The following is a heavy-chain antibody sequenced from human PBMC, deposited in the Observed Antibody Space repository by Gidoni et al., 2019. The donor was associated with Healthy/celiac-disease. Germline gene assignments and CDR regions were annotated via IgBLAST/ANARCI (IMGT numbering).Heavy chain of an antibody. CDR3: ARGGEEDTAMVPMDV. V-gene: IGHV1-69*01. CDR1: GGTFRSSA. D-gene: IGHD5-18*01. CDR2: IFPTFGTA. J-gene: IGHJ6*03. Sequence: QVQLVQSGAEVKKPGSAVQVSCKASGGTFRSSAISWVRQATGQGLEWMGGIFPTFGTANYAQKCQGRVTITADESTSTAYMELSSLRSEDTAVYYCARGGEEDTAMVPMDVGGKGTTVTVSS.